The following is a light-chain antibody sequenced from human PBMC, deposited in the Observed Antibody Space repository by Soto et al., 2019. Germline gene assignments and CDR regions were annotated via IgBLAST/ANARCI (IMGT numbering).Light chain of an antibody. CDR1: IGDIGSYNR. CDR2: EVT. Sequence: QSVLTQPSSFSGSPVQSITISCTGTIGDIGSYNRVSWYQQHPGKAPKLIIYEVTDRPSGVSNRFSGSKSGNTASLTISGLQAEDEAEYYCSSYTNINTRACVFGTRTKVTVL. J-gene: IGLJ1*01. V-gene: IGLV2-14*01. CDR3: SSYTNINTRACV.